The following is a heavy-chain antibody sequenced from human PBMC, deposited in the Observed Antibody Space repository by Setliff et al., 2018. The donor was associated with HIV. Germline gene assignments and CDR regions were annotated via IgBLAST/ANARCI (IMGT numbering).Heavy chain of an antibody. J-gene: IGHJ5*02. Sequence: ASVMVSCKASGYSFSSYYVHWVRQAPGQGLEWVGIVNPRGGKANYAQRFHGRLTVTTDTSTSTVYMELRLLTSDDTAIYYCAREGHVATPGSSEFDPWGQGTLVTSPQ. D-gene: IGHD6-13*01. CDR1: GYSFSSYY. CDR3: AREGHVATPGSSEFDP. CDR2: VNPRGGKA. V-gene: IGHV1-46*01.